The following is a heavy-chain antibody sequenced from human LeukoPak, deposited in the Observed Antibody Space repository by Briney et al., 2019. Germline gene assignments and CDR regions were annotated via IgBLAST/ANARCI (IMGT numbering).Heavy chain of an antibody. J-gene: IGHJ4*02. CDR3: ARVKPYSSSWYDY. CDR2: INAGNGNT. Sequence: GASVRVSCTASGYTFTSYAMHWVRQAPGQRLEWMGWINAGNGNTKYSQKFQGRFTITRDTSASTAYMELSSLRSEDTAVYYCARVKPYSSSWYDYWGQGTLVTVSS. CDR1: GYTFTSYA. V-gene: IGHV1-3*01. D-gene: IGHD6-13*01.